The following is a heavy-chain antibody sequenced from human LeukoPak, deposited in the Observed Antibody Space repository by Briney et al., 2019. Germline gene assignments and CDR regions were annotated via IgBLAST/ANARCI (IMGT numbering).Heavy chain of an antibody. J-gene: IGHJ4*02. CDR1: GGSISSYY. V-gene: IGHV4-4*07. CDR3: ARTDYFDSSGYKYYFDY. Sequence: SETLSLTCTVSGGSISSYYWSWFRQPAGKGLEWIGRIYTSGSTNYNPSLKSRVTMSVDTSKNQFSLKLSSVTAADTAVYYCARTDYFDSSGYKYYFDYWGPGTLVTVSS. D-gene: IGHD3-22*01. CDR2: IYTSGST.